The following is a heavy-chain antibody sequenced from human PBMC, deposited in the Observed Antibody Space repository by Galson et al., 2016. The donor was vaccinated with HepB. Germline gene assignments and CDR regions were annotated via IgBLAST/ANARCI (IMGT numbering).Heavy chain of an antibody. V-gene: IGHV3-53*03. CDR1: GFNVSDTY. CDR3: ARGLHCTGGRCYFGPWFDA. J-gene: IGHJ5*02. D-gene: IGHD2-15*01. Sequence: SLRLSCAASGFNVSDTYMTWLRQPPGKGLEWVSVIHRDGHTYLAASVKGRFSISRDNLKNTVDLQMNRLRAEDTDVYYCARGLHCTGGRCYFGPWFDAWGQGSLVTVSS. CDR2: IHRDGHT.